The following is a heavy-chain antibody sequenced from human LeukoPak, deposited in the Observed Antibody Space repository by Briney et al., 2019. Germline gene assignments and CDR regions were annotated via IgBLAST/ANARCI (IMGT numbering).Heavy chain of an antibody. CDR2: ISSSGFTI. J-gene: IGHJ4*02. CDR1: GFTFSSYE. V-gene: IGHV3-48*03. Sequence: GGSLRLSCAASGFTFSSYEMNWVRQAPGKGLEWISYISSSGFTIYYADSVKGRFTVSRDNVKNSLYLQMNSLRAKDTAVYYCARGGENLLISDPGSYFNYWGQGTLVTVSS. CDR3: ARGGENLLISDPGSYFNY. D-gene: IGHD1-26*01.